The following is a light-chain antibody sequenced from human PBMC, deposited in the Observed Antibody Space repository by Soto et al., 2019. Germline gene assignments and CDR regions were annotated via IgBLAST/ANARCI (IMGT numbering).Light chain of an antibody. CDR1: ISDVGGFNY. CDR3: SSYTSISTYV. J-gene: IGLJ1*01. CDR2: EVS. Sequence: QSLLSQAASVSGSRGQSITISCTATISDVGGFNYVSWVQQHPGKAPKLMIYEVSNRPSGVSNRFSGSKSGNTASLTISGLQAEDEADYYCSSYTSISTYVFGTGTKVTVL. V-gene: IGLV2-14*01.